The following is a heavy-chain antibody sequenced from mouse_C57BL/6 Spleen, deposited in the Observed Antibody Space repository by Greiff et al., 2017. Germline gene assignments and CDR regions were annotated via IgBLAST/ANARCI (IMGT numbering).Heavy chain of an antibody. Sequence: QVQLQQPGAELVMPGASVKLSCKASGYTFTSYWMHWVKQRPGQGLEWIGEIDPSDSYTNYNQQFKGKSTLTVDKSSSTTYMQHSSLTSEDAAVYYCARSGELYFDYWGQGTTLTVSS. J-gene: IGHJ2*01. D-gene: IGHD3-1*01. CDR3: ARSGELYFDY. CDR2: IDPSDSYT. V-gene: IGHV1-69*01. CDR1: GYTFTSYW.